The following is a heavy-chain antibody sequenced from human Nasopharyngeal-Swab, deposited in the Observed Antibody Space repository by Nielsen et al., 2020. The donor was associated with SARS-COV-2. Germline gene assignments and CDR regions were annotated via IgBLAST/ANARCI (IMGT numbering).Heavy chain of an antibody. V-gene: IGHV3-30*18. CDR3: AKEGRLAVADGEGFDY. CDR1: GFTFSSYG. J-gene: IGHJ4*02. D-gene: IGHD6-19*01. Sequence: GESLKISCAASGFTFSSYGMHWVRQAPGKGLEWVAVISYDGSNKYYADSVKGRFTISRGNSKNTLYLQMNSLRAEDTAVYYCAKEGRLAVADGEGFDYWGQGTLVTVSS. CDR2: ISYDGSNK.